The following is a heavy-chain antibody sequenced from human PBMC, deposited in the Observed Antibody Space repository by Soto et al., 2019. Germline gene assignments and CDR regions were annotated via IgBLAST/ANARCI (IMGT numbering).Heavy chain of an antibody. Sequence: GGSLRLSCAASGFTFSSYGMHWVRQAPGKGLEWVAVIWYDGSNKYYADSVKGRFTISRDNSKNTLYLQMNSLRAEDTAVYYCARDLEQDTTVTTGVDYWGQGTLVTVSS. CDR1: GFTFSSYG. J-gene: IGHJ4*02. CDR3: ARDLEQDTTVTTGVDY. CDR2: IWYDGSNK. D-gene: IGHD4-17*01. V-gene: IGHV3-33*01.